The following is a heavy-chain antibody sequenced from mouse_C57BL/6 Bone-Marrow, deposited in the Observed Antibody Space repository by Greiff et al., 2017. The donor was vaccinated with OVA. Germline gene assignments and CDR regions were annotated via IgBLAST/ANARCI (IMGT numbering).Heavy chain of an antibody. D-gene: IGHD3-2*02. CDR3: AKETAQANWYFDV. Sequence: VQLQQSGPGLVQPSQSLSITCTVSGFSLTSYGVHWVRQSPGTGLEWLGVIWRGGSTDYNAAFMSRLSITKDNSKSQVFFKMNSLQADDTAIYYCAKETAQANWYFDVWGKGTTVTVSS. CDR2: IWRGGST. CDR1: GFSLTSYG. V-gene: IGHV2-5*01. J-gene: IGHJ1*03.